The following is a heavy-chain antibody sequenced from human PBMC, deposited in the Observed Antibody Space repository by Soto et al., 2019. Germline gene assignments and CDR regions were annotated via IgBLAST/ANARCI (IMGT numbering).Heavy chain of an antibody. V-gene: IGHV3-11*01. CDR2: ISSSGSTI. D-gene: IGHD3-3*01. CDR1: GFTFSDYY. CDR3: ARDSLEWLSDKPLEY. J-gene: IGHJ4*02. Sequence: PGGSLRLSCAASGFTFSDYYMSWIRQAPGKGLEWVSYISSSGSTIYYADSVKGRFTISRDNAKNSLYLQMNSLRAEDTAVYYCARDSLEWLSDKPLEYWGQGTLVTVSS.